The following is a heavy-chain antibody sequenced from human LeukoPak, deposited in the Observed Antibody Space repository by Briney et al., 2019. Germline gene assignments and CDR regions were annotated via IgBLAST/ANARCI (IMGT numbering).Heavy chain of an antibody. V-gene: IGHV3-7*01. Sequence: GGSRRLSCVASGFSLSDFWVTWVRQAPGKGLEWVANIKQDGSEKQYVDSVRGRFTISRDNAKNSLYLQMNSLRADDTAVYYCVVLPSDRNVDYWGQGTLITVSS. CDR2: IKQDGSEK. D-gene: IGHD1-14*01. CDR1: GFSLSDFW. CDR3: VVLPSDRNVDY. J-gene: IGHJ4*02.